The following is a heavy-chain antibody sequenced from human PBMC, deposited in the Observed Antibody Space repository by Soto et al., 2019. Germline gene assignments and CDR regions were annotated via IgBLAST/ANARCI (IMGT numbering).Heavy chain of an antibody. J-gene: IGHJ3*01. CDR2: IYNSDTS. V-gene: IGHV4-4*08. D-gene: IGHD1-26*01. CDR1: GVSISTKY. Sequence: QVHLEESGPGLVKPSETLSLTCTVSGVSISTKYWSWIRQSPGRGLEWIGYIYNSDTSTYNPSVKSRVTISADTSKTQVSLKLTSVTAADTAMYFCARGPRTVGATSSVAFDVWGQGTMVTVSS. CDR3: ARGPRTVGATSSVAFDV.